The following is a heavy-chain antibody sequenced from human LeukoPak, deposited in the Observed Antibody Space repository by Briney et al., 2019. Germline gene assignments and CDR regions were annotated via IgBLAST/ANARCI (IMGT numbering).Heavy chain of an antibody. CDR2: IKSGDGGAT. V-gene: IGHV3-15*01. D-gene: IGHD2-21*01. CDR1: GFTFTNAW. Sequence: PGGSLRLSCAASGFTFTNAWMTWVRQAPGKGLEWVGRIKSGDGGATDYAAPVKGRFNISRDDSNNTVYLQMNSMKTEYTAVYYCATNSDLDYWGQGSLVTVSS. CDR3: ATNSDLDY. J-gene: IGHJ4*02.